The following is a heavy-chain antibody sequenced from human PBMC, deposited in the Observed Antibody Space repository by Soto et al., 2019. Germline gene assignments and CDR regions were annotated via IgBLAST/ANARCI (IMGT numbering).Heavy chain of an antibody. V-gene: IGHV5-51*01. D-gene: IGHD6-6*01. Sequence: ESLKISCKGSGYIFTSYWIVWVRQMPGKGLEWMGIIYPGDSDTTYSPSFQGQVTTSADKSFSTAYLQWNSLRASDTAMYYCARRGSSKLDFHYYYYMDVWGKGTTVTVSS. J-gene: IGHJ6*03. CDR2: IYPGDSDT. CDR3: ARRGSSKLDFHYYYYMDV. CDR1: GYIFTSYW.